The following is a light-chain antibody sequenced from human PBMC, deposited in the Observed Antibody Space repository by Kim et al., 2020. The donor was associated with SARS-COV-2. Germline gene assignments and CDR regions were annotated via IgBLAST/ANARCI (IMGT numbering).Light chain of an antibody. CDR1: QSVTSSY. V-gene: IGKV3-20*01. CDR2: GAS. J-gene: IGKJ1*01. CDR3: QQYGSSPWT. Sequence: EIVLTQSPGTLSLSPGERATLSCRAIQSVTSSYLAWYQQKPGQAPRLLIYGASSRATGIPDRFSGSGSGADFTLTISRLEPEDFAVYYCQQYGSSPWTFGKGTKVDIK.